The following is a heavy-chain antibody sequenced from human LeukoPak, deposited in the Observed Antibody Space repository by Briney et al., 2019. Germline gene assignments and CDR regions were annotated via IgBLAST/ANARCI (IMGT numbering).Heavy chain of an antibody. J-gene: IGHJ4*02. CDR3: ARGGYSYGSSMVVLDY. Sequence: GASVKVSCKAPGYTFTSYAISWVRQAPGQGLEWMGGIIPIFGTANYAQKFQGRVTITADKSTSTAYMELSSLRSEDTAVYYCARGGYSYGSSMVVLDYWGQGTLVTVSS. CDR2: IIPIFGTA. CDR1: GYTFTSYA. D-gene: IGHD5-18*01. V-gene: IGHV1-69*06.